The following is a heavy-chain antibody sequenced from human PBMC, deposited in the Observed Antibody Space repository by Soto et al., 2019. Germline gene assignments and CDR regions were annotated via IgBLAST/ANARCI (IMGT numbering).Heavy chain of an antibody. J-gene: IGHJ4*02. CDR3: AKDPYSSSYNIDY. V-gene: IGHV3-30*18. D-gene: IGHD6-6*01. Sequence: QVQLVESGGGVVQPGRSLRLSCAASGFSFSSYGMHWVRQAPGKGLEWVAVTSYDGSNKYYADSVKGRFTISRDNSKNTRYLQMNSLRAEDTAVYYCAKDPYSSSYNIDYWGQGTLVTVSS. CDR2: TSYDGSNK. CDR1: GFSFSSYG.